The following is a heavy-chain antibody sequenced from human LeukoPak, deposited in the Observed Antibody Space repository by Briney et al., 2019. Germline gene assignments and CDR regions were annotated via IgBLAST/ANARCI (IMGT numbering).Heavy chain of an antibody. CDR3: ASSVTTKGYNWFDP. CDR2: INPNSGGT. V-gene: IGHV1-2*02. Sequence: ASVKVSCKASGYTFTGYYMHWVRQAPGQGLEWMGWINPNSGGTNYAQKFQGRVTMTRDTSISTAYMELSRLRSDDTAVYYCASSVTTKGYNWFDPWGQGTLVTVSS. J-gene: IGHJ5*02. CDR1: GYTFTGYY. D-gene: IGHD4-11*01.